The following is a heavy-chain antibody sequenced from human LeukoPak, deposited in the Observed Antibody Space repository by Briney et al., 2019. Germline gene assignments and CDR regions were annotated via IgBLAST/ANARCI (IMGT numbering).Heavy chain of an antibody. D-gene: IGHD2-8*01. CDR3: SRENGAFSPFGY. CDR2: ISLTGLT. Sequence: SETLSLTCGVSGSSISNTNWWSWVRQPPGQGLEWIGEISLTGLTHYNPSLESRVTVSLDKSKNQLSLNLTSVTAADTAVYYCSRENGAFSPFGYWGQGTLVTVLS. CDR1: GSSISNTNW. V-gene: IGHV4-4*02. J-gene: IGHJ4*02.